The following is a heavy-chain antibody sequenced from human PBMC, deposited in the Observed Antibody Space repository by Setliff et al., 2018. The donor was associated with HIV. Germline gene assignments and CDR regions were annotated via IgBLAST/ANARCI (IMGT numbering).Heavy chain of an antibody. CDR3: VRVQNSGCGDL. CDR1: GVSAHF. Sequence: LSLTCGFPGVSAHFWNWIRQPPGEGLEWIGEINRAGKSDYNPSLRGRVTISMYTSKDEISLRLTSVTAADTALYYCVRVQNSGCGDLWGQGTLVTVSS. J-gene: IGHJ5*02. V-gene: IGHV4-34*01. CDR2: INRAGKS. D-gene: IGHD6-25*01.